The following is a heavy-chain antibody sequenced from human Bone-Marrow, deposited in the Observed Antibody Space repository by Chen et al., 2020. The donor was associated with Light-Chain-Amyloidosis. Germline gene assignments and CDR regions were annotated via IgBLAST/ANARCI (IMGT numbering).Heavy chain of an antibody. CDR2: IDWDGDK. CDR3: ARMSFFETSDALDV. Sequence: QVTVKESGPALVKPTQTLTLTCTFSGFSLSSNGMRLNWIRQPPGKALEWLARIDWDGDKYYTPSLETRLTISKDPSKNQVVXXXXNMDPVDTATYYCARMSFFETSDALDVWGQGTMITVSS. CDR1: GFSLSSNGMR. D-gene: IGHD3-9*01. J-gene: IGHJ3*01. V-gene: IGHV2-70*04.